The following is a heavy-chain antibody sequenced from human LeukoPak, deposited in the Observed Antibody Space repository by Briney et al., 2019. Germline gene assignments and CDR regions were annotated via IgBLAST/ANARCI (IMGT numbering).Heavy chain of an antibody. CDR2: ISGSGDST. J-gene: IGHJ4*02. CDR1: GFTFSSYA. D-gene: IGHD6-13*01. Sequence: GGSLRLSCAASGFTFSSYAMSWVRQAPGKGLEWVSAISGSGDSTYYGDSVKGRFTISRDNSKNTLYLQMSSLRAEDTAVYYCAKTRPLDSSSWSHGDYWGQGTLVTVSS. CDR3: AKTRPLDSSSWSHGDY. V-gene: IGHV3-23*01.